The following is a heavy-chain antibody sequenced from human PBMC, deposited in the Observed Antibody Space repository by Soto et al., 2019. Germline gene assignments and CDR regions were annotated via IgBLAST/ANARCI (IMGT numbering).Heavy chain of an antibody. CDR1: GFSLTTSGVG. CDR2: IYWDDDK. J-gene: IGHJ4*02. D-gene: IGHD3-3*01. CDR3: AHRVLRTVFGLVTTTAIYFDF. Sequence: QITLNESGPTVVRPTETLTLTCRFSGFSLTTSGVGVGWIRQSPGKAPAWLALIYWDDDKRYSASLKSRLTIPKDTSKNQVGLTVSDLDPTDTATYYCAHRVLRTVFGLVTTTAIYFDFWGQGTPVAVSS. V-gene: IGHV2-5*02.